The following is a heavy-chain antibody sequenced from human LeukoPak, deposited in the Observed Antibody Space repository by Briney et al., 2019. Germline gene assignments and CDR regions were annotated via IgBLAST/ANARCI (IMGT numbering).Heavy chain of an antibody. CDR3: ARDWFGAFDI. J-gene: IGHJ3*02. CDR2: INSGGSST. CDR1: GFTFSSYR. V-gene: IGHV3-74*01. Sequence: EGSLRLSCAASGFTFSSYRMQWVRQAPGKGLVWVSRINSGGSSTSYAASVKGRFTISRDNAKNTLYLQMNSLRAEDTAVYYCARDWFGAFDIWGQGTMVTVSS. D-gene: IGHD3-10*01.